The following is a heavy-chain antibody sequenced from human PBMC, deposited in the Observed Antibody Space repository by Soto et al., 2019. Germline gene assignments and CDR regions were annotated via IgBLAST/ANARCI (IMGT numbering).Heavy chain of an antibody. D-gene: IGHD3-22*01. Sequence: ASVKVSCKASGGTFSSYTISWVRQAPGQGLEWMGRIIPILGIANYAQKFQGRVTITADKSTSTAYMELSSLRSEDTAVYYCARVRYYYDSSGSDSDYYYYGMEVWGQGTTVTVSS. J-gene: IGHJ6*02. CDR1: GGTFSSYT. V-gene: IGHV1-69*02. CDR3: ARVRYYYDSSGSDSDYYYYGMEV. CDR2: IIPILGIA.